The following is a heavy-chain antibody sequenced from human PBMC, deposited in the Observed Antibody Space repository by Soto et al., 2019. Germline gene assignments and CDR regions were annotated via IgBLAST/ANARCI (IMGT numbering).Heavy chain of an antibody. J-gene: IGHJ2*01. CDR1: GGTFSSYA. V-gene: IGHV1-69*01. Sequence: KKPGSSVKVSCKASGGTFSSYAISWVRQAPGQGLEWMGGIIPIFGTTNYAQKFQGRVTXSADEVTSTAYMELSSLRSEDTAMYYCARVVTVVKSFHYWYFDLWGRGTLVTVSS. CDR2: IIPIFGTT. D-gene: IGHD2-15*01. CDR3: ARVVTVVKSFHYWYFDL.